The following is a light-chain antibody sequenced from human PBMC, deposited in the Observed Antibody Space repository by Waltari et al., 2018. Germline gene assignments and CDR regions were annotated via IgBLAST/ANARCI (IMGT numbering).Light chain of an antibody. J-gene: IGLJ1*01. V-gene: IGLV2-8*01. CDR1: SSDVGGYNY. CDR2: EVS. Sequence: QSALTQPPSASGSPGQSVTISCTGTSSDVGGYNYVSWYQQHPGKAPKLIIYEVSKRPSGVPDRFSGSKSGNTASLTVSGLQAEDEADYYCSSYTTSSAPGVFGTGTRVTVL. CDR3: SSYTTSSAPGV.